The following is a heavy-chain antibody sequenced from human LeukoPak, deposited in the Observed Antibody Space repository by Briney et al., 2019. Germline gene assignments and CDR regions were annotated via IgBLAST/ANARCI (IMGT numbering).Heavy chain of an antibody. CDR1: GYTFTSYA. J-gene: IGHJ4*02. V-gene: IGHV7-4-1*02. CDR2: INTNTGNP. CDR3: SSNYYYDFFRVLDY. D-gene: IGHD3-3*01. Sequence: ASVKVSCKASGYTFTSYAMNWVRQAPGQGLEWMGWINTNTGNPTYDQGFTGRFVFSLDTSVSTAYLQNSSLKAEDTAVYYCSSNYYYDFFRVLDYWGQGTLVTVSS.